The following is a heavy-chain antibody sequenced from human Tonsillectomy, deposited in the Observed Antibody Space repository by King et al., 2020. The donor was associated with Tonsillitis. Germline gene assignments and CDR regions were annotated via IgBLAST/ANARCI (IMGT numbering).Heavy chain of an antibody. CDR1: GYTFTSYY. Sequence: QLVQSGAEVKKPGASVKVSCKASGYTFTSYYMHWVRQAPGQGLEWMGIINPSGGSTSYAQKFQGRVTMTRDTSTSTVYMELRSLRSEDTAVYYCASLRAAAHWFDPWGQGTLVTVSS. V-gene: IGHV1-46*03. CDR3: ASLRAAAHWFDP. D-gene: IGHD6-13*01. CDR2: INPSGGST. J-gene: IGHJ5*02.